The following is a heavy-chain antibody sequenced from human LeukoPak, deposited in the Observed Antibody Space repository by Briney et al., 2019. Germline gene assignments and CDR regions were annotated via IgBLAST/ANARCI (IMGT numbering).Heavy chain of an antibody. Sequence: GGSLRLSCAASGFTFSRYEMNWVRQAPGKGLEWVSYISGSGSTIYYADSVKGRFTISRDNDKNSLYLQMNSLRAEDTAVYYCARDGGRAVAGAADCWGQGTLVTVSS. V-gene: IGHV3-48*03. CDR3: ARDGGRAVAGAADC. CDR1: GFTFSRYE. J-gene: IGHJ4*02. CDR2: ISGSGSTI. D-gene: IGHD6-19*01.